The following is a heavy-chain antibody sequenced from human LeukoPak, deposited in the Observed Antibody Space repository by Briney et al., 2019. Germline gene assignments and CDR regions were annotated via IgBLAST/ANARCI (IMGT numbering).Heavy chain of an antibody. J-gene: IGHJ4*02. CDR3: ARDQLGYSSSFRY. CDR2: IWYDGSNK. CDR1: GFTFSSYG. V-gene: IGHV3-33*01. D-gene: IGHD6-6*01. Sequence: GGSLRLSCAASGFTFSSYGMHRVRQAPGKGLEWVAVIWYDGSNKYYADSVKGRFTISRDNSKNTLYLQMNSLRAEDTAVYYCARDQLGYSSSFRYWGQGTLVTVSS.